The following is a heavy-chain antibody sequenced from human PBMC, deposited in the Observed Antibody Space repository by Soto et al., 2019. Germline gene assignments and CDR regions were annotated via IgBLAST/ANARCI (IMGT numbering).Heavy chain of an antibody. CDR1: GGTFSGNA. D-gene: IGHD1-26*01. J-gene: IGHJ4*02. V-gene: IGHV1-69*01. CDR2: IIPVFHSP. CDR3: ARDESSGGYWGPLDD. Sequence: QMQLVQSGTEVKKPGSSVRVSCKASGGTFSGNAITWVRQAPGQGLEWMGGIIPVFHSPKYAQKFQDRLTITADAATTTAYMELSSLRPEDTALYYCARDESSGGYWGPLDDWGQGTLVAVSS.